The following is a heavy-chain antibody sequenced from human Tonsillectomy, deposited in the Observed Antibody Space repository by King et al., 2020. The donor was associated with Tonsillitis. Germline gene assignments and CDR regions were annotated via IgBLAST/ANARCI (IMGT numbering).Heavy chain of an antibody. Sequence: QLQESGPGPVIPSQTLTLTCNVSSGSISSGNYYWSWIRQHPGKGLEWIGYIYYSGSTYYNPSLKSRITISVDTSKNQLSLKLRSVTAADTAVYYCARGIYYSGIVYFDPWGQGTLVTVSS. CDR3: ARGIYYSGIVYFDP. CDR1: SGSISSGNYY. J-gene: IGHJ4*02. CDR2: IYYSGST. V-gene: IGHV4-31*02. D-gene: IGHD3-10*01.